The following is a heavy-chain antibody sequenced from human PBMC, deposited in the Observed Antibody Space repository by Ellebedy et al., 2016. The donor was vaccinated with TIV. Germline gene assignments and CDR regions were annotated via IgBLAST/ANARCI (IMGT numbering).Heavy chain of an antibody. CDR3: ARAGSGGWEAYFDL. CDR2: INSDGTET. V-gene: IGHV3-74*03. CDR1: GFTFSSSW. Sequence: GESLKISCAASGFTFSSSWMHWVRQAPGKGLVWVSYINSDGTETTYADSVKGRFTISRDNAKNTLYLQINRLRAEDTAVYYCARAGSGGWEAYFDLWGRGTLVTVSS. D-gene: IGHD6-19*01. J-gene: IGHJ2*01.